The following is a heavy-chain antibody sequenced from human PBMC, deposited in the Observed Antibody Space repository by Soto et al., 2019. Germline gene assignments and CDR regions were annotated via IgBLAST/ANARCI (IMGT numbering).Heavy chain of an antibody. D-gene: IGHD6-19*01. Sequence: PSETLSLTCTVSGGSIRGYDWGWIRQPAGKGLEWLGRIYPTGSTNYNPSLKGRVTMSVDTSKNQFSLKLTSVTAADTAMYYCARRSGHDSSGWYYFDYWGQGTLVTVSS. CDR1: GGSIRGYD. CDR2: IYPTGST. V-gene: IGHV4-4*07. CDR3: ARRSGHDSSGWYYFDY. J-gene: IGHJ4*02.